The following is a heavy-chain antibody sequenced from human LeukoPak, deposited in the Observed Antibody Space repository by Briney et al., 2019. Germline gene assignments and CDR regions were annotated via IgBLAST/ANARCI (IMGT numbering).Heavy chain of an antibody. CDR3: AKGPEWELDY. Sequence: SGGSLRLSCAASGFTFSSYGMHWVRQAPGKGLEWVAVISYDGSNKYYADSVKGRFTISRDNSKNTLYLQMNSLRAEDTAVYYCAKGPEWELDYWGQGTLVTVSS. D-gene: IGHD1-26*01. V-gene: IGHV3-30*18. CDR1: GFTFSSYG. CDR2: ISYDGSNK. J-gene: IGHJ4*02.